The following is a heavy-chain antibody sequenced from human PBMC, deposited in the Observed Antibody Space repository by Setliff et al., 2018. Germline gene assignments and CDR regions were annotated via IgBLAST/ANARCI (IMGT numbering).Heavy chain of an antibody. J-gene: IGHJ4*02. CDR2: IKGDGSEK. Sequence: PGGSLRLSCAASAFTFKNYWMSWVRQAPGKGLEWVANIKGDGSEKFYLDSVKGRFTISRDNAKNSLYLQMNSLRAEDTAVYYCARDRISRYYDSSGSAPIDYWGQGTLVTVSS. CDR3: ARDRISRYYDSSGSAPIDY. D-gene: IGHD3-22*01. CDR1: AFTFKNYW. V-gene: IGHV3-7*03.